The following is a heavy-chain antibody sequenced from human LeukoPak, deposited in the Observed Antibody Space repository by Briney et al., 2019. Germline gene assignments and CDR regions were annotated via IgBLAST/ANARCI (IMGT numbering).Heavy chain of an antibody. CDR3: SAGDVFDM. J-gene: IGHJ3*02. CDR1: CLTYCNYR. V-gene: IGHV3-7*02. D-gene: IGHD3-10*01. Sequence: TGGSLRLSCATSCLTYCNYRIRGPRQAPGKGLEWVANIKQDGGDKQYVGSVKGRFTISRDNAKISLSLQMNSLRSEDTAVYYRSAGDVFDMWLQGRMVSVSS. CDR2: IKQDGGDK.